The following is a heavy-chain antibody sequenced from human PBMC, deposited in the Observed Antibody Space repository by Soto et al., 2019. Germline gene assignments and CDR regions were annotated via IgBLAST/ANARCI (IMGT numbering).Heavy chain of an antibody. V-gene: IGHV3-74*01. CDR2: ITGDGTNT. CDR1: GFAFSSYW. J-gene: IGHJ4*02. Sequence: EVPFVQSGGGLVQPGGSLRLSCAASGFAFSSYWLHWVRQAPGKGLMIVSRITGDGTNTAYATSVKGRFTISRDNAKNMVYLQMDRLKAEDTAVYYCARDGGYGTPFDYWGQGALVTVSS. CDR3: ARDGGYGTPFDY. D-gene: IGHD5-12*01.